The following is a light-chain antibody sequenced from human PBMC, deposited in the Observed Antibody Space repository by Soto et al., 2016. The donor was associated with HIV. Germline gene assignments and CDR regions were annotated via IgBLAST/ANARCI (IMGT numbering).Light chain of an antibody. V-gene: IGLV3-19*01. CDR1: LLRSYN. J-gene: IGLJ3*02. CDR2: GED. CDR3: FLWDVTNTPLGV. Sequence: SSELTQDPAVSVALGQTVRITCQGDLLRSYNPNWHQQKPGQAPILVIYGEDNRPSGIPDRFSGSISGDTASLTITGAQAEDESDYYCFLWDVTNTPLGVFGGGTKLTVL.